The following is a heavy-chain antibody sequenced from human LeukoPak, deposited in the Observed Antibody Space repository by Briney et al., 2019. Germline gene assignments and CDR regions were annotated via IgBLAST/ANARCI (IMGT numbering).Heavy chain of an antibody. J-gene: IGHJ6*03. V-gene: IGHV3-30*02. Sequence: GGSLRLSCAASGFTFSSYGMYWVRQAPGKGLEWVAFTRYDGSNKYYADSVKGRFTISRDNSKNTLYLKMNSLRAEDTAVYYCAKDSPDPPYCSGGSCLSMDVWGKGTTVTVSS. CDR2: TRYDGSNK. CDR1: GFTFSSYG. D-gene: IGHD2-15*01. CDR3: AKDSPDPPYCSGGSCLSMDV.